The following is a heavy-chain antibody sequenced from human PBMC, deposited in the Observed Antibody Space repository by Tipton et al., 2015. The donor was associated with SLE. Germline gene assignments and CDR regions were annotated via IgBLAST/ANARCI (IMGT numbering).Heavy chain of an antibody. J-gene: IGHJ6*03. CDR3: ARLHATPAGTYNYHYMSV. V-gene: IGHV4-59*01. Sequence: GLVKPSETLSLTCSVSGGSINGYYWSWIRQPPGKGLEWIGYIHYSGTTNYNPSLPSRVTISVDTSQNQFSLRLSSVTAADTAVYYCARLHATPAGTYNYHYMSVWGKGTTVIVSS. D-gene: IGHD2-8*01. CDR1: GGSINGYY. CDR2: IHYSGTT.